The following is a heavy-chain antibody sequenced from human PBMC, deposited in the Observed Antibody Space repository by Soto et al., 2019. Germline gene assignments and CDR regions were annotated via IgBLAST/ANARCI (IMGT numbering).Heavy chain of an antibody. CDR2: IYYSGST. D-gene: IGHD3-22*01. CDR1: GGSISSGGYY. V-gene: IGHV4-31*03. Sequence: SETLSLTCTVSGGSISSGGYYWSWIRQHPGKGLEWIGYIYYSGSTYYNPSLKSRVTISVDTSKNQFSLKLSSVTAADTAVYYCARDRIVYYDSSGYYNPYYYGMDAWGQGTTVTVS. CDR3: ARDRIVYYDSSGYYNPYYYGMDA. J-gene: IGHJ6*02.